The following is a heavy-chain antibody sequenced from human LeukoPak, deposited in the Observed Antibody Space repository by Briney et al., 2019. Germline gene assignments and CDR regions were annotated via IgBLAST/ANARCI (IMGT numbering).Heavy chain of an antibody. CDR1: GFTFSNNR. J-gene: IGHJ5*02. V-gene: IGHV3-74*01. CDR2: LNSDGSDT. D-gene: IGHD3-22*01. Sequence: GGSLRLSCAASGFTFSNNRMDWVRQAQGKGLVWVSRLNSDGSDTIYADSVKGRFTISRDNAKNTLYLQMDSLRAEDTAVYYCARRGDSSGYYVSWGQGTLVTVSS. CDR3: ARRGDSSGYYVS.